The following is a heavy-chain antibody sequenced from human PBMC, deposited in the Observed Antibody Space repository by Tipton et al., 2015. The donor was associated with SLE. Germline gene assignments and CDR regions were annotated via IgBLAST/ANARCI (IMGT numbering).Heavy chain of an antibody. J-gene: IGHJ1*01. CDR2: VFSSGTT. Sequence: TLSLTCTVSSGSVSSGAYYWSWIRQHPGKGLEWIGYVFSSGTTYYNPSLQGRLSMSLDTSKNQLSLQLTSVTPEDTAVYYCARGFLYDGFQVWGQGTLVTVSS. D-gene: IGHD2-2*02. CDR1: SGSVSSGAYY. CDR3: ARGFLYDGFQV. V-gene: IGHV4-31*03.